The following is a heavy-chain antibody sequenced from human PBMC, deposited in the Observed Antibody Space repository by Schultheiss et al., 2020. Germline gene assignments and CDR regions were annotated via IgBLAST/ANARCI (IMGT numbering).Heavy chain of an antibody. CDR2: IIPIFGTA. J-gene: IGHJ6*02. CDR1: GYTFTGYY. D-gene: IGHD3-3*01. CDR3: ASRTRRFLEWLNHYYGMDV. Sequence: SVKVSCKASGYTFTGYYMHWVRQAPGQGLEWMGGIIPIFGTANYAQKFQGRVTITADESTSTAYMELSSLRSEDTAVYYCASRTRRFLEWLNHYYGMDVWGQGTTVNGYS. V-gene: IGHV1-69*13.